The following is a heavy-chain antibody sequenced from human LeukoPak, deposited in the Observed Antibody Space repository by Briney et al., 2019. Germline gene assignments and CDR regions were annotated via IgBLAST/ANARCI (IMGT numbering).Heavy chain of an antibody. D-gene: IGHD6-13*01. J-gene: IGHJ5*02. CDR2: IVPIFGTA. Sequence: SVKVSCKASGGTFSSYAISWVRQAPGQGLEWMGGIVPIFGTANYAQKFQGRVTITTDESTSTAYMELSSLRSEDTAVYYCARDYGDSSSWYGVFYWFDPWGQGTLVTVSS. CDR1: GGTFSSYA. CDR3: ARDYGDSSSWYGVFYWFDP. V-gene: IGHV1-69*05.